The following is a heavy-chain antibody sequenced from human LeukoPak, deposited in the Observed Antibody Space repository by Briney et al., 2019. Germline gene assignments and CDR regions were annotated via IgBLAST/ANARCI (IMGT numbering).Heavy chain of an antibody. Sequence: PSETLSLTCTVSGGSISSYYWSWIRQPPGKGLEWIGYIYYSGSTNYNPSLKSRVTISVDTSKNQFSLKPSSVTAADTAVYYCASQEAVAGTLSGNNNAFDIWGQGTMVTVSS. CDR3: ASQEAVAGTLSGNNNAFDI. V-gene: IGHV4-59*01. CDR2: IYYSGST. CDR1: GGSISSYY. J-gene: IGHJ3*02. D-gene: IGHD6-19*01.